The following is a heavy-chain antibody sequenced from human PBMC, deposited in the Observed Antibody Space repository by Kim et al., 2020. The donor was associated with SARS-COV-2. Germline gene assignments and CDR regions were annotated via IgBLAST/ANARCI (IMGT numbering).Heavy chain of an antibody. Sequence: SETLSLTCTVSGGSISSYYWSWIRQPPGKGLEWIGYIYYSGSTNYNPSLKSRVTISVDTSKNQFSLKLSSVTAADTAVYYCARHLGPYSSSLGYWGQGTLVTVSS. V-gene: IGHV4-59*08. CDR2: IYYSGST. CDR1: GGSISSYY. D-gene: IGHD6-6*01. CDR3: ARHLGPYSSSLGY. J-gene: IGHJ4*02.